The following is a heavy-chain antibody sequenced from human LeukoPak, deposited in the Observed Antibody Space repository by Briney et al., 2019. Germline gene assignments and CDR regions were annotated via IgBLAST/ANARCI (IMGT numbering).Heavy chain of an antibody. CDR3: ARGANWNYLSYYYYYMDV. Sequence: GASVKVSCKASGYTFTSYGISWVRQAPGQGLEWMGWISAYNGNTNYAQKLQGRVTMTTDTSTSTAYMELRSLRSDDTAVYYCARGANWNYLSYYYYYMDVWGKGTTVPVSS. CDR2: ISAYNGNT. D-gene: IGHD1-7*01. J-gene: IGHJ6*03. CDR1: GYTFTSYG. V-gene: IGHV1-18*01.